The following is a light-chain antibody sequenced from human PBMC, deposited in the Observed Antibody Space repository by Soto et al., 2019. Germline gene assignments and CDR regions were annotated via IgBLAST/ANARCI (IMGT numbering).Light chain of an antibody. Sequence: DLQLTQSPSSVSASVGDSVTLTCRASQAISTWLAWYQQRPGKAPQLLIFGASSLQSGVPSRFSGRGSGTDFTLTISSLQPEDFATYYCQQTNSFPYTFGQGAKLDIK. CDR3: QQTNSFPYT. V-gene: IGKV1-12*01. CDR2: GAS. CDR1: QAISTW. J-gene: IGKJ2*01.